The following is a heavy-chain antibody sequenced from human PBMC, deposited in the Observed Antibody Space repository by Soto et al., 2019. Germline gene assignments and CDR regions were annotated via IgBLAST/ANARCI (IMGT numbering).Heavy chain of an antibody. CDR1: GESFSDYY. D-gene: IGHD4-4*01. J-gene: IGHJ5*02. V-gene: IGHV4-34*01. CDR3: ARGYTFPFDP. CDR2: INHSGST. Sequence: SETLSLTCAVYGESFSDYYWSWIRQPPGKGLEWIGEINHSGSTNYNPSLESRVTITRDTSASTAYMELSSLRSEDTAVYYCARGYTFPFDPWGQGTLVTVSS.